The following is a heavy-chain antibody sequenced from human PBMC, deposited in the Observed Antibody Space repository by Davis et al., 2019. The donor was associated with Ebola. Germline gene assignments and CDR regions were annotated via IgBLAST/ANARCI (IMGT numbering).Heavy chain of an antibody. CDR2: ISSSSSTI. D-gene: IGHD6-19*01. Sequence: PGGSLRLSCAASGFTFSSYSMNWVRQAPGKGLEWVSYISSSSSTIYYADSVKGRFTISRDNSKNTLYLQMNSLRAEDTAVYYCARDGQWLVPPYYYYGMDVWGQGTTVTVSS. CDR1: GFTFSSYS. CDR3: ARDGQWLVPPYYYYGMDV. V-gene: IGHV3-48*01. J-gene: IGHJ6*02.